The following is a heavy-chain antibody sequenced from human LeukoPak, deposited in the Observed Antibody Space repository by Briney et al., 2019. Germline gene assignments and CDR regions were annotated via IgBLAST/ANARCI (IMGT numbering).Heavy chain of an antibody. J-gene: IGHJ4*02. V-gene: IGHV3-48*01. D-gene: IGHD1-1*01. CDR3: ARGIGTGRQPFDY. Sequence: GGSLRLSCAASGFTFSSYSMNWVRQAPGKGLEWVSYISSVSSTTYYADSVKGRFTISRDNAKNSLYLQMNSLRAEDTAVYYCARGIGTGRQPFDYWGQGTLVTVSS. CDR1: GFTFSSYS. CDR2: ISSVSSTT.